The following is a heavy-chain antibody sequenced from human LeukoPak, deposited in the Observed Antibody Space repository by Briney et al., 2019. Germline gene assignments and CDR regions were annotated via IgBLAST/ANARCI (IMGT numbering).Heavy chain of an antibody. D-gene: IGHD5-24*01. J-gene: IGHJ4*02. CDR3: ARSGGYNGNFDS. V-gene: IGHV4-34*01. CDR1: GGVFSDYY. CDR2: INHKGVS. Sequence: SETLSLTCAVYGGVFSDYYWTWIRQSPGKGLEWIGEINHKGVSNYNPSLEGRITIPVDTSKNQFSLRLSSVTAADSAVYYCARSGGYNGNFDSWGQGTLVTVSS.